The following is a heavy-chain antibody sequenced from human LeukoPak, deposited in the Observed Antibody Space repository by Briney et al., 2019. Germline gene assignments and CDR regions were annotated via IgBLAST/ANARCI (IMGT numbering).Heavy chain of an antibody. D-gene: IGHD1-26*01. Sequence: GASGKLSFKAAGSTFVNYYISWVRRAPGQGLEWMGWISAYNGNTNYAQKFHGRITMTTDTSTSTAYMELRSLKFDDTAVYYCAKSSGSYLDYWGQGTLVTVSS. CDR2: ISAYNGNT. J-gene: IGHJ4*02. CDR3: AKSSGSYLDY. V-gene: IGHV1-18*04. CDR1: GSTFVNYY.